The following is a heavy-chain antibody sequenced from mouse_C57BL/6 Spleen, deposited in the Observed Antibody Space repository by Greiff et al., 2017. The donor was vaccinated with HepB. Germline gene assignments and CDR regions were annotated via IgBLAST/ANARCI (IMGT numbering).Heavy chain of an antibody. V-gene: IGHV5-17*01. D-gene: IGHD1-1*02. Sequence: EVKLVESGGGLVKPGGSLKLSCAASGFTFSDYGMHWVRQAPEKGLEWVAYISSGSSTIYYADTVKGRFTISRDNAKKNLFLQMTSLRSEDTAMYYCARAGGSYEYAMDYWGQGTSVTVSS. CDR1: GFTFSDYG. CDR2: ISSGSSTI. CDR3: ARAGGSYEYAMDY. J-gene: IGHJ4*01.